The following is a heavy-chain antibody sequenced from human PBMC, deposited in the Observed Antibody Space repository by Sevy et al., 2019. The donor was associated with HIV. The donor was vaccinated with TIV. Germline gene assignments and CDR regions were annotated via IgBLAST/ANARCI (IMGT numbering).Heavy chain of an antibody. D-gene: IGHD3-10*01. Sequence: GGSLRLSCAASGLTVSSTYMSWVRQAPGKGLEWVSVIYSGGGTNYADSVKGRFTISRDSSKSTMYLQINSLRAEDTALYYCATIRGSGSYWPYYFDNWGQGTLVTVSS. V-gene: IGHV3-53*01. CDR2: IYSGGGT. J-gene: IGHJ4*02. CDR3: ATIRGSGSYWPYYFDN. CDR1: GLTVSSTY.